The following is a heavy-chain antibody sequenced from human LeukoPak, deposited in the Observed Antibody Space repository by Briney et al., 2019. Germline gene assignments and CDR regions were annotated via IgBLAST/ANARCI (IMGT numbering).Heavy chain of an antibody. CDR1: GFTFSSYS. D-gene: IGHD1-26*01. V-gene: IGHV3-21*01. CDR2: ISSSSSYI. CDR3: AKIAGSGSYQVDY. Sequence: GGSLRPSCAASGFTFSSYSMNWVRQAPGKGLEWVSSISSSSSYIYYADSVKGRFTISRDNAKNSLYLQMNSLRAEDTAVYYCAKIAGSGSYQVDYWGQGTLVTVSS. J-gene: IGHJ4*02.